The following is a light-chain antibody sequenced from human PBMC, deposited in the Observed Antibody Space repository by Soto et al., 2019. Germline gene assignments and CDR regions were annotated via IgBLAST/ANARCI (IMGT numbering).Light chain of an antibody. CDR3: QQYYSYPQT. CDR2: DAS. J-gene: IGKJ1*01. V-gene: IGKV1-5*01. CDR1: QSISNW. Sequence: DIQMTQSPSTLSASVGDRVTITCRASQSISNWLAWYQQKPGEAPKLLIYDASTLQSGVPSRFSGSGSGTDFTLTISCLQSEDFATYYCQQYYSYPQTFGQGTKVDIK.